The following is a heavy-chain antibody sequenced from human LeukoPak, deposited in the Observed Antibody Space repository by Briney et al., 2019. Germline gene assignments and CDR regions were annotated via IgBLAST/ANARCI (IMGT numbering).Heavy chain of an antibody. CDR1: GFTFSSYG. Sequence: GGSLRLSCEASGFTFSSYGMHWVRQAPGKGLEWVAFIRYDGSNKYYADSVKGRFTISRDNSKNTLYLQMNSLRAEDTAVYYCAKDRGGHSWEAFDIWGQGTMVTVSS. CDR2: IRYDGSNK. D-gene: IGHD1-26*01. V-gene: IGHV3-30*02. CDR3: AKDRGGHSWEAFDI. J-gene: IGHJ3*02.